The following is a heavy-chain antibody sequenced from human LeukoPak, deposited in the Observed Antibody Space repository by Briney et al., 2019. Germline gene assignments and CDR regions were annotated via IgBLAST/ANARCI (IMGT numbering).Heavy chain of an antibody. CDR2: ISSTSSTM. V-gene: IGHV3-48*02. CDR3: ARWSGSYSAFDI. J-gene: IGHJ3*02. Sequence: GGSLRLSCAASGFTFSTNSMNWVRQAPGKGLEWVSYISSTSSTMYYADSVKGRFTISRDNAKNSLYLQMNSLRDEDMAVYYCARWSGSYSAFDIWGQGTMVTVSS. D-gene: IGHD3-3*01. CDR1: GFTFSTNS.